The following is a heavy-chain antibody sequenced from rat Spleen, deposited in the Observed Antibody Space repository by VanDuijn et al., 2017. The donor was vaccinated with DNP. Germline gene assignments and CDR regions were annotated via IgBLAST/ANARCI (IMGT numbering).Heavy chain of an antibody. CDR1: GFTFSAFS. CDR3: AKPASYGGYWFAY. D-gene: IGHD1-11*01. Sequence: EVQLVESGGGLVQPGTSLKLSCKASGFTFSAFSMAWVCQASTKGLEWVASIGSGGRYSYYRDSVKGRFTLSSDNAKSVLYLQMDSLRSEDTATYYCAKPASYGGYWFAYWGQGVMVTVSS. J-gene: IGHJ2*01. CDR2: IGSGGRYS. V-gene: IGHV5-25*01.